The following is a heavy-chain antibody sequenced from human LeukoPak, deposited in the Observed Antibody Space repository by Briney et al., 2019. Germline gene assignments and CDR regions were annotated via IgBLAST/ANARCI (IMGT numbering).Heavy chain of an antibody. V-gene: IGHV4-34*01. CDR2: INHSGST. J-gene: IGHJ3*02. CDR3: AKSNGYGLIDI. D-gene: IGHD3-10*01. Sequence: PSETLSLTCAVYGGSFSGYYWSWIRQPPGKGLEWIGEINHSGSTNYKPSLKSRVTISVDTSKNQFSLKLSSVTAADTAVYYCAKSNGYGLIDIWGQGTMVTVSS. CDR1: GGSFSGYY.